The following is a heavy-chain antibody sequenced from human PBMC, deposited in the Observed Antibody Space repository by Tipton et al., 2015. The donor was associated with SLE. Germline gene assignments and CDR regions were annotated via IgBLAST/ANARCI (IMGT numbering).Heavy chain of an antibody. Sequence: TLSLTCTVSGGSISGYYWSWVRPTPGKGLEWIGYLSFSGLTNYNPSVKSRVTTSMDTSKKQFSLQLNSVTAADTALYYCVRHKLGLSWSYFDYWGQGALVTVSS. CDR1: GGSISGYY. D-gene: IGHD2-8*02. CDR2: LSFSGLT. J-gene: IGHJ4*02. CDR3: VRHKLGLSWSYFDY. V-gene: IGHV4-59*08.